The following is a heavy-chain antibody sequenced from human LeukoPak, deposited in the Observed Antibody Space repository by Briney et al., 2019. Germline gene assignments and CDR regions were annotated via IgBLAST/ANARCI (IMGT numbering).Heavy chain of an antibody. V-gene: IGHV4-34*01. D-gene: IGHD3-22*01. CDR3: ARGYDSSGRPFDY. J-gene: IGHJ4*02. CDR1: GGSFSGYY. Sequence: SETLSLTCAVYGGSFSGYYWSWIRQPPGKGLEWIGEVNHSGSTNYNPSLKSRVTISVDTSKNQFSLKLSSVTAADTAVYYCARGYDSSGRPFDYWGQGTLVTVSS. CDR2: VNHSGST.